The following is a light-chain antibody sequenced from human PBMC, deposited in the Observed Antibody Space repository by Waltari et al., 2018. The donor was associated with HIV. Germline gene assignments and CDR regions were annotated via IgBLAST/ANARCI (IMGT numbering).Light chain of an antibody. CDR3: AAWDDSLSGFYV. V-gene: IGLV1-47*01. J-gene: IGLJ1*01. CDR2: RNN. CDR1: SFNIGSNF. Sequence: QSVLTQPPSASGTPGQRVTIRCSGSSFNIGSNFVYWYQQLPGAAPKLLIYRNNQRPSGVPDRFSGSESGTSASRAISGLRSEDEADYYCAAWDDSLSGFYVVGTGTKVTVL.